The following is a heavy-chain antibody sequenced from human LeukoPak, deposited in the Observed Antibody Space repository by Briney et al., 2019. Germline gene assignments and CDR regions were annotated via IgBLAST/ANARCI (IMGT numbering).Heavy chain of an antibody. CDR3: ARGGGWYGNYYFDY. CDR1: GGSFSGYY. CDR2: INHSGST. J-gene: IGHJ4*02. Sequence: SETLSLTFAVYGGSFSGYYWSWIRQPPGKGLEWIGEINHSGSTNYNPSLKSRVTISVDTSKNQFSLKLSSVTAADTAVYYCARGGGWYGNYYFDYWGQGTLVTVSS. D-gene: IGHD6-19*01. V-gene: IGHV4-34*01.